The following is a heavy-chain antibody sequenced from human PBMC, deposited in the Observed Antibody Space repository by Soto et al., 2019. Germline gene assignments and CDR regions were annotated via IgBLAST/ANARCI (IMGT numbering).Heavy chain of an antibody. CDR3: ASIAAPGTTHFDF. Sequence: SETLALTCTVSGGSLGSSRDYWGWIRQSPGKGLEWIGNIYYSGNTFYNPSLKSRVTISVDTSKNQFYLHLSSVTAADTAIFYCASIAAPGTTHFDFWGRGTLVTVSS. V-gene: IGHV4-39*01. D-gene: IGHD6-13*01. CDR1: GGSLGSSRDY. J-gene: IGHJ4*02. CDR2: IYYSGNT.